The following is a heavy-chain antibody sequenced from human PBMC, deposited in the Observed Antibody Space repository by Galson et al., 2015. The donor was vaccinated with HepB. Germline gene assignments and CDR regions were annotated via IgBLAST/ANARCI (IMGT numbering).Heavy chain of an antibody. CDR3: AREGSTYYYHSSGNYPPGRLPNWFDS. D-gene: IGHD3-22*01. CDR2: IDPSGGST. CDR1: GYNFTRYS. J-gene: IGHJ5*01. V-gene: IGHV1-46*01. Sequence: SVKVSCKASGYNFTRYSMHWVRQAPGLGLEWIGVIDPSGGSTSFPQKFQGRVTMIRDTSTSTVYMELSSLRSEDTAVYYCAREGSTYYYHSSGNYPPGRLPNWFDSWGQGTLVTVSS.